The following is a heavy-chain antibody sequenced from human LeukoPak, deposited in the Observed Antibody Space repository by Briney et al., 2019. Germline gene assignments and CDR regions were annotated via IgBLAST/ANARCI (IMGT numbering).Heavy chain of an antibody. CDR1: GASFSTNY. V-gene: IGHV4-59*01. Sequence: SETLSLTCSVSGASFSTNYWSWIRQPPGRGLEWIGYVFDSGSTNYNPSLKSRVTISVDTSTKQFSLRLSSVTAADTAVYYCARLYQQSKWKYYYCYMDVWGKGTAVTVSS. CDR2: VFDSGST. CDR3: ARLYQQSKWKYYYCYMDV. D-gene: IGHD1-1*01. J-gene: IGHJ6*03.